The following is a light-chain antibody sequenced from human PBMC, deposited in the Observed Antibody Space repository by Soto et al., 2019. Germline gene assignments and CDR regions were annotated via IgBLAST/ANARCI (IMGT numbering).Light chain of an antibody. CDR3: QQYDRSPRT. J-gene: IGKJ1*01. V-gene: IGKV3-20*01. CDR1: QSFSSNY. CDR2: GAS. Sequence: EIVLTQSPGTLSLSPGERATLSCGASQSFSSNYLAWYQQKPGQAPRLLIYGASNRATGIPDRFSGSGSGTDFTLTISRLEPEDFAVYYCQQYDRSPRTFGQGTKVDIK.